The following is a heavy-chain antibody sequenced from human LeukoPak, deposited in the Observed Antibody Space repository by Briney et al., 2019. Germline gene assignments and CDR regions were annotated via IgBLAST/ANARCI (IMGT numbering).Heavy chain of an antibody. D-gene: IGHD5-18*01. Sequence: SETLSLTCTVSGGSISSYYWSWIRQPPGKGLEWIGYIYYSGSTNYNPSLKSRVTISVDTSKNQFSLKLSSVTAADTAVYYCARGVRQLWLSGDHYYYYMDVWGKGTTVTVSS. CDR1: GGSISSYY. CDR2: IYYSGST. V-gene: IGHV4-59*01. J-gene: IGHJ6*03. CDR3: ARGVRQLWLSGDHYYYYMDV.